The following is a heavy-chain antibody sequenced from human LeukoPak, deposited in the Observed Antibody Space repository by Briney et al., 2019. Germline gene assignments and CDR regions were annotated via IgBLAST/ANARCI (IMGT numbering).Heavy chain of an antibody. CDR1: GFTFSSYG. CDR3: ASEGVGATTPPHFDY. J-gene: IGHJ4*02. CDR2: IWYDGSNK. V-gene: IGHV3-33*01. D-gene: IGHD1-26*01. Sequence: GGSLRLSCAASGFTFSSYGMHWVRQAPGKGLEWVAVIWYDGSNKYYADSVKGRFTISRDNSKNTLYLQMNSLRAEDTAVYYCASEGVGATTPPHFDYWGQGTLVTVSS.